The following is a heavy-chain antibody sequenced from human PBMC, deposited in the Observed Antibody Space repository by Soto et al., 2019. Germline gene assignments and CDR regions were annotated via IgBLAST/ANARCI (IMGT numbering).Heavy chain of an antibody. CDR3: ARGRYFDWLYDY. CDR2: IYYSGST. CDR1: GGSISSYY. J-gene: IGHJ4*02. V-gene: IGHV4-59*01. D-gene: IGHD3-9*01. Sequence: PSETLSLTCTVSGGSISSYYWSWIRHPPGKGLEWIGYIYYSGSTNYNPSLKSRVTISVDTSKNQFSLKLSSVTAADTAVYYCARGRYFDWLYDYWGQGTLVTVSS.